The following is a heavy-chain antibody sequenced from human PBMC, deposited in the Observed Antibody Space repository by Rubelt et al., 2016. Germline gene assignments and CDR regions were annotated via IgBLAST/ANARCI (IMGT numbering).Heavy chain of an antibody. Sequence: EVQLVESGGGLVQPGGSLRLSCAASGFTFSTYWMHWVRQAPGQGLVWVSRINSDASSTSYVDSAKGRFTISRDNAKNTLYLEMSSLRGEDTAVYYCARAGTAYDMLTGYYYYMDVWGKGTTVTVSS. V-gene: IGHV3-74*01. D-gene: IGHD3-9*01. CDR3: ARAGTAYDMLTGYYYYMDV. CDR2: INSDASST. CDR1: GFTFSTYW. J-gene: IGHJ6*03.